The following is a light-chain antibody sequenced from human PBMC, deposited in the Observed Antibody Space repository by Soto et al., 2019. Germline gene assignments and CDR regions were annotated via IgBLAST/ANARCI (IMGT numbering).Light chain of an antibody. CDR1: QSVSSY. V-gene: IGKV3-11*01. J-gene: IGKJ2*02. CDR2: DAS. Sequence: EIVLTQSPATLSLSPGERATLSCRASQSVSSYLAWYQQKPGQAPRLLIYDASNRATGIPARFSGSGSGTDFTLTNSSLEPEDFAVYYCQQRSNWPRGTFGQGTKLEIK. CDR3: QQRSNWPRGT.